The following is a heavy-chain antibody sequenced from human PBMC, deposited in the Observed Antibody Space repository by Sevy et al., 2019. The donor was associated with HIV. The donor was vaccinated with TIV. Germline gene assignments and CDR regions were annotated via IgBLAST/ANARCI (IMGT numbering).Heavy chain of an antibody. CDR3: ASRAPSNYYDSSGYYPYGI. CDR2: ISAYNGNT. J-gene: IGHJ3*02. D-gene: IGHD3-22*01. Sequence: ASVKVSCKASGYTFTSYGISWVRQAPGQGLEWMGWISAYNGNTNSAQKLQGRVTMTTDTSTSTAYMELRSLRSDDTAVYYCASRAPSNYYDSSGYYPYGIWGQGTMVTVSS. V-gene: IGHV1-18*04. CDR1: GYTFTSYG.